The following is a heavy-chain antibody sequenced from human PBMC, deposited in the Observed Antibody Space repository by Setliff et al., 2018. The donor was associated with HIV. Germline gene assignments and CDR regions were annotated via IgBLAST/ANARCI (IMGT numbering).Heavy chain of an antibody. J-gene: IGHJ4*02. CDR1: GFTVSTYY. D-gene: IGHD1-26*01. Sequence: PGGSLRLSCAASGFTVSTYYMSWVRQAPGKGLEWVSTIYSGGSTYHADSVKGRFTLSRDYSKNTLYLQMHSLRAEDTAMYYCARDDNAGGIDYWGQGTLVTVSS. V-gene: IGHV3-53*01. CDR2: IYSGGST. CDR3: ARDDNAGGIDY.